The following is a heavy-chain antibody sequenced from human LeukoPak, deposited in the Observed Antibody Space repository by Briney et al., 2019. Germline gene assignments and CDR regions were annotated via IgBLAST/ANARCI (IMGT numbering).Heavy chain of an antibody. J-gene: IGHJ6*03. Sequence: ASVKVSCKASGGTFSSYAISWVRQAPGQGLEWMGGIIPIFGTANYAQKFQGRVTITADKSTSTAYMELSSLRSDDTAVYYCARVDYYYYYMDVWGKGTTVTVSS. CDR1: GGTFSSYA. CDR2: IIPIFGTA. V-gene: IGHV1-69*06. CDR3: ARVDYYYYYMDV.